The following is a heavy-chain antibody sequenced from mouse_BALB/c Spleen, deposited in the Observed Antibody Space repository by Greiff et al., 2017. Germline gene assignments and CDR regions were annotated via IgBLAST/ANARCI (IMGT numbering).Heavy chain of an antibody. D-gene: IGHD1-1*01. V-gene: IGHV1-80*01. J-gene: IGHJ2*01. CDR2: IYPGDGDT. CDR3: ARKAYYGSDY. CDR1: GYAFSSYW. Sequence: QVQLKESGAELVRPGSSVKISCKASGYAFSSYWMNWVKQRPGQGLEWIGQIYPGDGDTNYNGKFKGKATLTADKSSSTAYMQLSSLTSEDSAVYFCARKAYYGSDYWGQGTTLTVSS.